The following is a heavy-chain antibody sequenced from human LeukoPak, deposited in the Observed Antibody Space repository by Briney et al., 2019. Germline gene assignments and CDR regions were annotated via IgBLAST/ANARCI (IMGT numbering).Heavy chain of an antibody. J-gene: IGHJ4*02. Sequence: SETLSLTCTVSGGSISSYYWNWIRQPAGKGLEWIGRMYMSGSTNYNPSLKSRVTMSLDTSTNQVSLILSSVTAADTAVYYCARERSTTVSTYYFDSWGQGTLVSVSS. V-gene: IGHV4-4*07. CDR3: ARERSTTVSTYYFDS. CDR2: MYMSGST. D-gene: IGHD4-17*01. CDR1: GGSISSYY.